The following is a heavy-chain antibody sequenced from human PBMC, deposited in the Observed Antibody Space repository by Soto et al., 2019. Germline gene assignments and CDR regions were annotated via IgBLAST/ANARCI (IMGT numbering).Heavy chain of an antibody. CDR3: AKDLTYYVDFPSAFDI. Sequence: QVQLVESGGGVVQPGRSLRLSCAASGFTFSSYGMHWVRQALGKGLEWVAVISYDGSNKYYADSVKGRFTISRVNSKNTLYLQRNRLRAEDTAVYYCAKDLTYYVDFPSAFDIWGKGTMVTVSS. CDR1: GFTFSSYG. CDR2: ISYDGSNK. J-gene: IGHJ3*02. D-gene: IGHD4-17*01. V-gene: IGHV3-30*18.